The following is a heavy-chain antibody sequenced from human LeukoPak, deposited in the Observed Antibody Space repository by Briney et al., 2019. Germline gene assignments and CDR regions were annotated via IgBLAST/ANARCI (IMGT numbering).Heavy chain of an antibody. V-gene: IGHV3-23*01. CDR1: GFTFNNFG. CDR2: ISGSGGST. CDR3: ATYRQVLLPFES. D-gene: IGHD2-8*02. Sequence: GGSLRLSCAASGFTFNNFGMSWVRQAPGKGLEWVASISGSGGSTYYADSVKGRFTISRDNSKSTLSLQMNSLRADDTAIYYCATYRQVLLPFESWGQGTLVTVSS. J-gene: IGHJ4*02.